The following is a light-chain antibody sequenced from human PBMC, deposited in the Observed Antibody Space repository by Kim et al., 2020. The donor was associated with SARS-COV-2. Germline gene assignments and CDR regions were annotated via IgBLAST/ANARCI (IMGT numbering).Light chain of an antibody. CDR1: QGINNY. CDR3: LQHNSYPIT. Sequence: DIQMTQSPSSLSASVGDRVTITCRASQGINNYLAWYQQRPGKVPKLLIYAASTLQSGVPSRFSGSGFGTDFTLTISSLQPEDGATYYCLQHNSYPITFGQGTRLEIK. J-gene: IGKJ5*01. CDR2: AAS. V-gene: IGKV1-27*01.